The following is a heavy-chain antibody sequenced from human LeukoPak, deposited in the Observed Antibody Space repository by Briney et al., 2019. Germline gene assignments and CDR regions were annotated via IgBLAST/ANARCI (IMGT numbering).Heavy chain of an antibody. J-gene: IGHJ5*02. CDR3: AREGGYDSYNWFDP. D-gene: IGHD5-12*01. CDR2: IYYSGST. Sequence: SETLSLTCTVSGGSISSSSYYWGWVRQPPGKGLEWIGSIYYSGSTYYNPSLKSRVTISVDTSKNQFSLKLSSVTAADTAVYYCAREGGYDSYNWFDPWGQGTLVTVSS. CDR1: GGSISSSSYY. V-gene: IGHV4-39*07.